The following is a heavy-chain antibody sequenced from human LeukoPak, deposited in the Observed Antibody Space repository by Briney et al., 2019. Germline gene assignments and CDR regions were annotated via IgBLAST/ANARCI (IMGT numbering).Heavy chain of an antibody. V-gene: IGHV3-7*01. CDR3: SSQPAVLDLDC. CDR2: IKPDGSGK. J-gene: IGHJ4*02. D-gene: IGHD6-19*01. Sequence: GGSLRLSGAASGFAFSSYWMTWVRQTPGKGLEWVTNIKPDGSGKNYVDSVKGRFTISRDNAKNSLYLQMKGLRLEDTAVYYCSSQPAVLDLDCWGQGTLVTVSS. CDR1: GFAFSSYW.